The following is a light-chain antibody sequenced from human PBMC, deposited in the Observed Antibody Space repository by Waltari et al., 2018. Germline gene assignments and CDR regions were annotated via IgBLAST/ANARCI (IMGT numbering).Light chain of an antibody. V-gene: IGKV1-5*03. CDR1: QRISRW. Sequence: DIEMTQSPSTVSASVGDRVTITCRTSQRISRWLAWSQQKPGKAPKLLISKTSTLESGVPSRFSGSGSGTECTLTISNLQVDDFAIYFCQQYNSYSMWTFGQGTKVEIK. CDR2: KTS. J-gene: IGKJ1*01. CDR3: QQYNSYSMWT.